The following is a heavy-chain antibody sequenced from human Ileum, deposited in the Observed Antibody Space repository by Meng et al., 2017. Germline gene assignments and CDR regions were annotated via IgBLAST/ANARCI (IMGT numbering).Heavy chain of an antibody. CDR2: TYYRSKWYS. D-gene: IGHD3-3*01. Sequence: SGTEIGKPPQTLAIPCAVSGGSVSSNIAAWNWIRQSPLRGLEWLGRTYYRSKWYSEYAVSVKSRISITPDTSKNQFSLQMNSVTPEDTAVYYCASGSGSLDYWGPGTLVTVSS. CDR1: GGSVSSNIAA. V-gene: IGHV6-1*01. CDR3: ASGSGSLDY. J-gene: IGHJ4*02.